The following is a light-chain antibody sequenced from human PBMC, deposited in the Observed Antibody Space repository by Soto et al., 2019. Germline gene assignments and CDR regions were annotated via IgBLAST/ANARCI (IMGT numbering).Light chain of an antibody. V-gene: IGKV3-20*01. CDR2: AAS. CDR3: HQYGSSAWT. CDR1: QSISSGY. Sequence: EIVLTQSPGTLSLSPGERATLSCRASQSISSGYVAWYQQKPGQAPSLLIYAASSRATGIADRFRGSGSGRDFTLTISRLEPEDFAVYYCHQYGSSAWTFGQGIKVEIK. J-gene: IGKJ1*01.